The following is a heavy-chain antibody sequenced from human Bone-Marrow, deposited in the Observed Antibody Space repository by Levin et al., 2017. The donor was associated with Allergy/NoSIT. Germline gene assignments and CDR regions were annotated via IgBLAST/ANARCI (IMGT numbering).Heavy chain of an antibody. D-gene: IGHD2-15*01. CDR2: ISSSSSYT. V-gene: IGHV3-11*06. CDR3: AREFHDLGGCSGGSCYPNNWFDP. J-gene: IGHJ5*02. CDR1: GFTFSDYY. Sequence: AGGSLRLSCAASGFTFSDYYMSWIRQAPGKGLEWVSYISSSSSYTNYADSVKGRFTISRDNAKNSLYLQMNSLRAEDTAVYYCAREFHDLGGCSGGSCYPNNWFDPWGQGTLVTVSS.